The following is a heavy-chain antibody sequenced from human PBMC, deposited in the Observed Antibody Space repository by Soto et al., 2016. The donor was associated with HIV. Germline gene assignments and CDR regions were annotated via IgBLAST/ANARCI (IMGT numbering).Heavy chain of an antibody. V-gene: IGHV4-34*01. Sequence: QVQLQQWGAGLLKPSETLSLTCAVYGGSFSGYYWSWIRQSPGKGLQWIGEINHSGSTKYNPSLKSRVTISVDTSKNQFSLKLTSVTAADTAVYYCAREGDFLYYFDYVGPGNPGHRLL. CDR1: GGSFSGYY. J-gene: IGHJ4*02. CDR2: INHSGST. CDR3: AREGDFLYYFDY. D-gene: IGHD3-16*01.